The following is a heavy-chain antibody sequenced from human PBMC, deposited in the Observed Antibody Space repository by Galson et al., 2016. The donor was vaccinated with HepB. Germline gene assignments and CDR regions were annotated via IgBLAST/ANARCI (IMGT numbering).Heavy chain of an antibody. CDR2: ISDTGSNE. CDR1: GFTFSDYA. D-gene: IGHD3-16*01. Sequence: SLRLSCAASGFTFSDYAMHWVRQAPGKGLEWVAFISDTGSNEYYTDSVKGRFTISRDNSKNTVHLQMNTLRGEDTAVYYCAKDDCYATACYFYNWGQGTLVTVSS. CDR3: AKDDCYATACYFYN. V-gene: IGHV3-30*04. J-gene: IGHJ4*02.